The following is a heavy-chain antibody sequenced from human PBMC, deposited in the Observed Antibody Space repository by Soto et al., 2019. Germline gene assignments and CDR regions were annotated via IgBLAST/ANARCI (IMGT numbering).Heavy chain of an antibody. Sequence: GGSLRLSCSASGFTFSSYAMHWFRQAPGKGLEYVSAISSNGGSTYYADSVKGRFTISRDDSKNTLYLQMNSLRAEDTAVYYCAKVRDGYNLDFDYWGQGTLVTVSS. V-gene: IGHV3-64*04. CDR2: ISSNGGST. J-gene: IGHJ4*02. D-gene: IGHD5-12*01. CDR1: GFTFSSYA. CDR3: AKVRDGYNLDFDY.